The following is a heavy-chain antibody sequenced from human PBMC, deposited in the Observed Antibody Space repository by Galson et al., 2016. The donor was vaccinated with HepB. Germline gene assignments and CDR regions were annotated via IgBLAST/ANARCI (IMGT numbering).Heavy chain of an antibody. J-gene: IGHJ6*02. V-gene: IGHV3-23*01. CDR1: RFTFSRSS. CDR3: ANLSWTDGHSYYGVDV. D-gene: IGHD3/OR15-3a*01. Sequence: SLRLSCAASRFTFSRSSMTWFRQAPGKGLEWVSTISGTDGATSYTESVKGRFTISRDNSEKTLFLQMRSLRAEDTGVYYCANLSWTDGHSYYGVDVWGQGTTVTVSS. CDR2: ISGTDGAT.